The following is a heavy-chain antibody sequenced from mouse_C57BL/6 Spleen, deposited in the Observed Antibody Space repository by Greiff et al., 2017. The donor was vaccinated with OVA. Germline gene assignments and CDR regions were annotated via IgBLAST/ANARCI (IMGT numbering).Heavy chain of an antibody. V-gene: IGHV1-80*01. CDR3: ARGAYGTPMDY. CDR2: IYPGDGDT. CDR1: GYAFSSYW. Sequence: QVQLQQSGAELVKPGASVKISCKASGYAFSSYWMNWVKQRPGKGLEWIGQIYPGDGDTNYNGKFKGKATLTADKSSSTAYMQLSSLTSEDSAVYFCARGAYGTPMDYWGQGTSVTVSS. D-gene: IGHD2-1*01. J-gene: IGHJ4*01.